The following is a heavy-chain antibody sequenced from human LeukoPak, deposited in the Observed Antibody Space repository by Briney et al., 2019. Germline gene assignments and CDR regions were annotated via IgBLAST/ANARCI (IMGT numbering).Heavy chain of an antibody. CDR1: GDTFTTYA. D-gene: IGHD2-8*01. CDR3: ARAGIPGYCTNVTCSNWLDP. Sequence: ASVKVSCKASGDTFTTYAITWVRQAPGQGLEWMGGIIPMFDTPNYAQRLQGRVTITADKSTKTAYMELTSLRSEDTAVYYCARAGIPGYCTNVTCSNWLDPWGQGTLVTVSS. CDR2: IIPMFDTP. J-gene: IGHJ5*02. V-gene: IGHV1-69*06.